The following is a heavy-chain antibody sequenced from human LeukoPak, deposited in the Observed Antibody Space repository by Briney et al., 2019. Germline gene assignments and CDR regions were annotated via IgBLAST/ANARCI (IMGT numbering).Heavy chain of an antibody. J-gene: IGHJ4*02. CDR2: INPNSGGT. CDR1: GYTFTGYY. V-gene: IGHV1-2*06. Sequence: ASVEVSCKASGYTFTGYYMHWVRQAPGQGLEWMGRINPNSGGTNYAQKFQGRVTMTRDTSISTAYMELSRLRSDDTAVYYCARDGGYSYGYDFDYWGQGTLVTVSS. CDR3: ARDGGYSYGYDFDY. D-gene: IGHD5-18*01.